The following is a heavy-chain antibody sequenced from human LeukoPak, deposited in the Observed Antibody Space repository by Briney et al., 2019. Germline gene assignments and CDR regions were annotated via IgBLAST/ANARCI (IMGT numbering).Heavy chain of an antibody. Sequence: GASVKVSCKASGYIFTSYDISWVRQAAGQGPEWMGWINPNSGGTNYAQKFQGRVTMTRDTSISTAYMELNSLRSDDTAVYYCARAPSGWYFQNFDYWGQGTLVTVSS. V-gene: IGHV1-2*02. CDR3: ARAPSGWYFQNFDY. CDR2: INPNSGGT. J-gene: IGHJ4*02. CDR1: GYIFTSYD. D-gene: IGHD6-19*01.